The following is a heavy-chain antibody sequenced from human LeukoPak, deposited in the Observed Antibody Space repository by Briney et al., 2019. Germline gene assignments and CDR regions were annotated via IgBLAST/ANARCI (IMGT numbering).Heavy chain of an antibody. V-gene: IGHV4-4*02. J-gene: IGHJ4*02. CDR1: GGSVTSTNW. D-gene: IGHD3-3*01. Sequence: SETLSLTCDVSGGSVTSTNWWTWLRQPPGKGLEWIWEVHLGGSTNYNPSLKSRLISLVELPKHYIPLNLTSVTAVQAAVYSCAREGGFYRPLDYSGQGTLVTVSS. CDR2: VHLGGST. CDR3: AREGGFYRPLDY.